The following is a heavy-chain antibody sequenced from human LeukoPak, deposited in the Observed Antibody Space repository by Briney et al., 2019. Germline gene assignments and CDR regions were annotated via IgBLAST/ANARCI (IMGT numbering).Heavy chain of an antibody. J-gene: IGHJ3*02. CDR1: GFTFNSYA. CDR2: ISGSGGST. V-gene: IGHV3-23*01. Sequence: GGSLRLSCAASGFTFNSYAMSWVRQAPGKGLEWVSAISGSGGSTYYADSVKGRFTISRDNSKNTLYLQMNSLRAEDTAVYYCAKDGYNLRAFDIWGQGTMVTVPS. CDR3: AKDGYNLRAFDI. D-gene: IGHD5-24*01.